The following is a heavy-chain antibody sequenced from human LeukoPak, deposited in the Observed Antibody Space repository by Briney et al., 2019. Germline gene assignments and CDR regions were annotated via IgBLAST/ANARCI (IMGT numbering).Heavy chain of an antibody. D-gene: IGHD6-13*01. CDR1: GFSLRTGGVG. CDR2: IYRGDEK. CDR3: AHSRYSYDYYYYYGMDV. V-gene: IGHV2-5*02. J-gene: IGHJ6*02. Sequence: ESGPTLVNPTQTLTLTCTFSGFSLRTGGVGVGWIRQPPGKVLEWLALIYRGDEKRYSPSLKSRLTITKDNSKNQVVLTMTNMDSVDTATYYCAHSRYSYDYYYYYGMDVWGQGITVTVSS.